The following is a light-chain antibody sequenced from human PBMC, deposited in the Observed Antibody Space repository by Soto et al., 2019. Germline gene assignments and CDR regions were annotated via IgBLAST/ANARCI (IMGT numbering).Light chain of an antibody. Sequence: EIVLTQSPATLSLSPGERATLRCRAGQIDSSSSAAWYQQKAGQPPRLLIYDASKRATGIPDRFSGTGSGPDFALNITRLEPEDSAVYFCLLYGLQPYSFGRGTKVDIK. CDR3: LLYGLQPYS. CDR1: QIDSSSS. CDR2: DAS. V-gene: IGKV3D-20*02. J-gene: IGKJ2*03.